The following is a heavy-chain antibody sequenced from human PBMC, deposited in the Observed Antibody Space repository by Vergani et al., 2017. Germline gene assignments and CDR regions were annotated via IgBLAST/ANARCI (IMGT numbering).Heavy chain of an antibody. J-gene: IGHJ6*02. CDR1: GFSFSDHY. CDR3: ARETDTGSSVSYNYYAMDV. CDR2: ISNSGNTI. D-gene: IGHD3-9*01. Sequence: VQLLESGGGLVQPGGSLRLSCAASGFSFSDHYMTWIRQAPGKGLEWVSYISNSGNTIEYADSVKGRFTVSRDNTKNTLYLQMNSLRAEDTAVYYCARETDTGSSVSYNYYAMDVWGQGTTVSVSS. V-gene: IGHV3-11*04.